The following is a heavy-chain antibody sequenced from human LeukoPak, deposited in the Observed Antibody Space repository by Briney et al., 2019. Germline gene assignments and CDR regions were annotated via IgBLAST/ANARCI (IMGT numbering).Heavy chain of an antibody. CDR2: MNPNSGNT. Sequence: ASVKVSCKASGGTFSNYGITWVRQATGQGLEWMGWMNPNSGNTGYAQKFQGRVTMTRNTSISTAYMELSSLRSEDTAVYYCARKEIAARPWGFDYWGQGTLVTVSS. J-gene: IGHJ4*02. V-gene: IGHV1-8*02. CDR1: GGTFSNYG. CDR3: ARKEIAARPWGFDY. D-gene: IGHD6-6*01.